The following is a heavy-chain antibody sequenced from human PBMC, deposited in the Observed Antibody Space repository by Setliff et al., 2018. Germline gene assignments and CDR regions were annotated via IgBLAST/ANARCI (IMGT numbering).Heavy chain of an antibody. Sequence: GGSLRLSCAASGFTLSSYWMSWVRQAPGKGLEWVANIKQDGSEKYYVDSVKGRFTIARDNAKNSLYLQMNSLRAEDTAVYYCARDPHFDSWGQGTLVTVS. J-gene: IGHJ4*02. CDR1: GFTLSSYW. CDR2: IKQDGSEK. V-gene: IGHV3-7*01. CDR3: ARDPHFDS.